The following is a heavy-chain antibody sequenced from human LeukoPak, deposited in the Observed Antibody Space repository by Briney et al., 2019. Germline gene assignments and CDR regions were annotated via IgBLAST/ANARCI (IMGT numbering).Heavy chain of an antibody. Sequence: PGGSLRLSCAASGFTVTDNYMSWVRQAPGKGLEWVAVIYAGGSTYYADFVRGRFTLSRDESKNAVNLQMNSLRVEDTAVYYCARDREMASREVAFDIWGQGTAVTVSS. CDR2: IYAGGST. J-gene: IGHJ3*02. CDR1: GFTVTDNY. CDR3: ARDREMASREVAFDI. V-gene: IGHV3-66*01. D-gene: IGHD5-24*01.